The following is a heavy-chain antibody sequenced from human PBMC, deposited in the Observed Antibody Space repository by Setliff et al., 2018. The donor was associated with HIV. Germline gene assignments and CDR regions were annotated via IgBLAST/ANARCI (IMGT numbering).Heavy chain of an antibody. CDR1: GGSVSSSDYY. V-gene: IGHV4-39*01. Sequence: KPSETLSLTCTVSGGSVSSSDYYWGWMRQPPGKGLEWIGSMYYSGSSYYNPSLKSRVTISVDTSKNQFSLKLSSVTAADTAVYYCARQDVSNWGRLYWGQGTLVTVSS. CDR2: MYYSGSS. D-gene: IGHD7-27*01. J-gene: IGHJ4*02. CDR3: ARQDVSNWGRLY.